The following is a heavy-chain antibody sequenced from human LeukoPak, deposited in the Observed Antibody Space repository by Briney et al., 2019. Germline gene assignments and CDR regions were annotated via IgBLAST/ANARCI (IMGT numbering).Heavy chain of an antibody. J-gene: IGHJ4*02. Sequence: YPGGSLRLSCAASGFTFSSYGMHWVRQAPGKGLEWVAFIRYDGSNKYYAESVKGRFTISRDNSKNTLYLQMNSLRAEDTAVYYCAREFVTGNEYYFDYWGQGTLVTVSS. V-gene: IGHV3-30*02. CDR2: IRYDGSNK. CDR1: GFTFSSYG. CDR3: AREFVTGNEYYFDY. D-gene: IGHD7-27*01.